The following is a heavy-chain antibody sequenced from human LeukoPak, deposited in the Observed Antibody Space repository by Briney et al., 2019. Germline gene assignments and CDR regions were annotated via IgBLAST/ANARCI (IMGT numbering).Heavy chain of an antibody. CDR3: AREALYGGNRGFDY. Sequence: AGGSLRLSCAAPGLTLSSNWMGRGRQAPGKGQEWVAPIKEDGSQKYYVGSVKGRFTISRDNAKYSLYLQMNSLRAEDTAVYYCAREALYGGNRGFDYWGQGILVTVSS. CDR2: IKEDGSQK. J-gene: IGHJ4*02. V-gene: IGHV3-7*05. CDR1: GLTLSSNW. D-gene: IGHD4/OR15-4a*01.